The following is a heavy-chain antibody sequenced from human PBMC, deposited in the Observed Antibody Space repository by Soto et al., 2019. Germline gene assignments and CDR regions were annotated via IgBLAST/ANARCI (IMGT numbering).Heavy chain of an antibody. D-gene: IGHD6-6*01. CDR2: IIPIFGTP. V-gene: IGHV1-69*13. J-gene: IGHJ4*02. Sequence: SVKVSCKASGGSFSSYAISWVRQAPGQGLEWMGGIIPIFGTPSYAQKFQGRVTITADESTSTAYMELSSLRSEDTAVYYCAREYRSSSGSFDNWGQRTLVTVSS. CDR1: GGSFSSYA. CDR3: AREYRSSSGSFDN.